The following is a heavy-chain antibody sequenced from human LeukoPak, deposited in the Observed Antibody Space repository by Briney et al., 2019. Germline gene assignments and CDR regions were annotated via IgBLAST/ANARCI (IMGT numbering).Heavy chain of an antibody. CDR2: FYIGRTT. CDR3: ARDKGQSSSSGIYESYMDV. J-gene: IGHJ6*03. D-gene: IGHD6-6*01. CDR1: GGSLRGHS. V-gene: IGHV4-59*11. Sequence: SETLSLTCTVSGGSLRGHSWSWIRQPPGQGLEYIGDFYIGRTTNYNRSLKSRVTISVDTSKRQLSLTVNSVTAADTAVYFCARDKGQSSSSGIYESYMDVWGPGTTVIVSS.